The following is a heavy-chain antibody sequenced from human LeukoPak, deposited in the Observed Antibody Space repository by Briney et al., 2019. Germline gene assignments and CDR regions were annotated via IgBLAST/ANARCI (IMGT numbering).Heavy chain of an antibody. Sequence: GGALRLSCAASGFTFSDYYMTWIRQAPGKGLEWVSYITGRGTNTNYADSVKGRFTIPIDNAKNSMNRKMINLRAEDTAVYYCGRGNYGVDVWGQGTTVTVSS. CDR3: GRGNYGVDV. CDR2: ITGRGTNT. V-gene: IGHV3-11*05. J-gene: IGHJ6*02. CDR1: GFTFSDYY.